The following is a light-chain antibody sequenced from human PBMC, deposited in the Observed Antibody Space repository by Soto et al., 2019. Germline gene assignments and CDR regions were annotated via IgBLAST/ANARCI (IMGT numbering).Light chain of an antibody. CDR1: QSLTTRY. Sequence: EIVLTQSPGTLSLFPGERATLSCRASQSLTTRYLAWYHQKPCQAPRLLIYGASSRATGIPDRFSGSGSGTDFTLTISRLEPEDFAAYYCQQYGSSPTFGQGTRLEIK. V-gene: IGKV3-20*01. CDR2: GAS. J-gene: IGKJ5*01. CDR3: QQYGSSPT.